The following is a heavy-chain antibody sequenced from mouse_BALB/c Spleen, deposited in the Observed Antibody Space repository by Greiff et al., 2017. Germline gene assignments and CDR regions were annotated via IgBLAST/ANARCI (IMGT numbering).Heavy chain of an antibody. CDR3: ARRYYGSSYENWYFDV. CDR1: GFTFSSYT. J-gene: IGHJ1*01. V-gene: IGHV5-12-2*01. CDR2: ISNGGGST. D-gene: IGHD1-1*01. Sequence: EVQLVESGGGLVQPGGSLKLSCAASGFTFSSYTMSWVRQTPEKRLEWVAYISNGGGSTYYPDTVKGRFTISRDNAKNTLYLQMSSLKSEDTAMYYCARRYYGSSYENWYFDVWGAGTTVTVSS.